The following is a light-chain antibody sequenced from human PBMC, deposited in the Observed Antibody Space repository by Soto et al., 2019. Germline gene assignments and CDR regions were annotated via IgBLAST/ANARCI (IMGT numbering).Light chain of an antibody. CDR3: QQCSDSSGA. J-gene: IGKJ1*01. CDR2: DAS. CDR1: QSISSW. Sequence: DIQMTQSPSTLSASVGDRVTITCRASQSISSWLAWYQQKPGKAPKLLIYDASSLESGVPSRFSGSGSGTEFTLTISSLQPDDFATYYCQQCSDSSGAFGQGTKVDIK. V-gene: IGKV1-5*01.